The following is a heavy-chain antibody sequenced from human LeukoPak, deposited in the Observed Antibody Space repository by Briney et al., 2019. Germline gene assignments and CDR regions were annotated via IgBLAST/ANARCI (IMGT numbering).Heavy chain of an antibody. CDR3: ARQGTDYDILTGYARAFDI. D-gene: IGHD3-9*01. J-gene: IGHJ3*02. CDR1: GGSISSTIHY. V-gene: IGHV4-39*01. CDR2: IYHTGST. Sequence: SETQSLTCTVSGGSISSTIHYWGWIRQPPGKGLEWIGTIYHTGSTYYNPSLKSRVTISVDTSKNQFSLKMSSVPATDTAMYYCARQGTDYDILTGYARAFDIWGQGTMVTVSS.